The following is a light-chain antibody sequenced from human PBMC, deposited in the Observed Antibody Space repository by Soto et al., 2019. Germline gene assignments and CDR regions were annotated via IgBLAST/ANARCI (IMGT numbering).Light chain of an antibody. Sequence: QSALTQPASVSGSPGQSITISCTGTSSDVGGYNYVSWYQQHPGKAPKLIIYEVVNRPSGVSSRFSGSESGNTASLTISGLQAEDEADFYCSSYTGSHTLVVFGGGTKLTVL. CDR3: SSYTGSHTLVV. J-gene: IGLJ2*01. CDR1: SSDVGGYNY. V-gene: IGLV2-14*01. CDR2: EVV.